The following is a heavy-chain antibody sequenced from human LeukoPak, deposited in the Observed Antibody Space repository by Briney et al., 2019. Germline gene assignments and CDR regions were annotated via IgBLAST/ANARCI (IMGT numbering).Heavy chain of an antibody. J-gene: IGHJ4*02. V-gene: IGHV1-2*02. Sequence: ASVKVSCKASGYTFTAYYMHWVRQAPGKGLEWMEWINPNSGGTNYAQKFQGRVTMTRDTSISTAYMELSRLRSDDTAVYYCARGLGGVDYWGQGTLVTVSS. CDR1: GYTFTAYY. D-gene: IGHD3-16*01. CDR3: ARGLGGVDY. CDR2: INPNSGGT.